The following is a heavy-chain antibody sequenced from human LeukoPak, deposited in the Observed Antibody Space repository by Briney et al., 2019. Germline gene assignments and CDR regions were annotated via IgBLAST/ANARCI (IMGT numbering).Heavy chain of an antibody. Sequence: QPRGSLRLSCAASGFTFSSYAMSWVRQAPGKGLEWVSAISGSGGSTYYADSVKGRFTISRANSKNTLYLQMNSLRAEDTAVYYCAKTPLFVDFSYFDYWGQGTLVTVSS. CDR2: ISGSGGST. V-gene: IGHV3-23*01. CDR3: AKTPLFVDFSYFDY. D-gene: IGHD3-3*01. J-gene: IGHJ4*02. CDR1: GFTFSSYA.